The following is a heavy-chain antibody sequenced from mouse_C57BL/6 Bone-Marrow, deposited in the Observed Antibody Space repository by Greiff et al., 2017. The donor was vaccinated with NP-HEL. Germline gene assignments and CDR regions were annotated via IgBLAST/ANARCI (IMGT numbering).Heavy chain of an antibody. V-gene: IGHV1-85*01. Sequence: QVQLKQSGPELVKPGASVKLSCKASGYTFTSYDINWVKQRPGKGLEWIGWIYPRDGSTKYNEKCKGKATLTVDTSSSTAYMELHSLTSEDSAVYFCARDTTAYVDYWGQGTTLTVSS. CDR2: IYPRDGST. CDR3: ARDTTAYVDY. D-gene: IGHD1-2*01. J-gene: IGHJ2*01. CDR1: GYTFTSYD.